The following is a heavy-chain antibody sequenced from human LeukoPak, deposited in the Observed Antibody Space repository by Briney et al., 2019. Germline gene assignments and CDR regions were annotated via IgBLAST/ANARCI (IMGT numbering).Heavy chain of an antibody. V-gene: IGHV1-8*01. CDR3: ARLGRTPRPDYYYYMDV. CDR1: GYTFTSYD. CDR2: MSPNSGNT. J-gene: IGHJ6*03. Sequence: ASVKVSCKASGYTFTSYDINWVRQATGQGIEWVGWMSPNSGNTGYAQKFQGRVTMTRNTSISTAYMELSSLRSEDTAVYYCARLGRTPRPDYYYYMDVWGKGTTVTVSS.